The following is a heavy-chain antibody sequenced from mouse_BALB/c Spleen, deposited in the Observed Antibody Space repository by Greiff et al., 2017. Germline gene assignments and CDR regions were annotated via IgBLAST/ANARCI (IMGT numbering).Heavy chain of an antibody. CDR3: AREVGNYVRYAMDY. D-gene: IGHD2-1*01. CDR1: GYTFSSYW. Sequence: QVQLKQSGAELMKPGASVKISCKATGYTFSSYWIEWVKQRPGHGLEWIGEILPGSGSTNYNEKFKGKATFTADTSSNTAYMQLSSLTSEDSAVYYCAREVGNYVRYAMDYWGQGTSVTVSS. V-gene: IGHV1-9*01. CDR2: ILPGSGST. J-gene: IGHJ4*01.